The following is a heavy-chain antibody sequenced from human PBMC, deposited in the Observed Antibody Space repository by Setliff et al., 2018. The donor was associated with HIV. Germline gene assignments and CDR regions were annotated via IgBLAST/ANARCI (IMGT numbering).Heavy chain of an antibody. Sequence: GASVKVSCKVSGYTLTELSMHWVRQAPGKGLEWMGGFDPEDGETIYAQKFQGRVTMTEDTSTDTAYMELSSLRSEDTAVYYCATGLQLWGVKVLDAFDIWGQGTMVTVSS. J-gene: IGHJ3*02. CDR1: GYTLTELS. V-gene: IGHV1-24*01. D-gene: IGHD5-18*01. CDR2: FDPEDGET. CDR3: ATGLQLWGVKVLDAFDI.